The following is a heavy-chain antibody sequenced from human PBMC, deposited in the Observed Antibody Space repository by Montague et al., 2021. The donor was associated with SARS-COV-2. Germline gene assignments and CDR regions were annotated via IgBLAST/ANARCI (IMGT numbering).Heavy chain of an antibody. CDR1: GDSISRSHYL. CDR3: ARWGLNNAFDI. CDR2: IYFTGKT. V-gene: IGHV4-39*02. Sequence: SETLSLTCSVSGDSISRSHYLWAWIRQPPGMGLEWIGSIYFTGKTYYHPSLKSRVTISIDTSKNHFSLRPSSVAAADSAVFYCARWGLNNAFDIWGLGTMITISS. J-gene: IGHJ3*02. D-gene: IGHD1/OR15-1a*01.